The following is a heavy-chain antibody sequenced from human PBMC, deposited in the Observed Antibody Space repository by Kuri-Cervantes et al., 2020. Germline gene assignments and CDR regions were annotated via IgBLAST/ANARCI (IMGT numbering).Heavy chain of an antibody. CDR2: IYYTGST. CDR3: ARRGYDYPNYFDY. J-gene: IGHJ4*02. V-gene: IGHV4-39*01. CDR1: GGSISSSSHY. D-gene: IGHD3-16*01. Sequence: ESLKISCSVSGGSISSSSHYWGWIRQPPGKGLEWIGIIYYTGSTYYNTSLESRLTISVDTSKGQFSLKLSSVTAADTAVYYCARRGYDYPNYFDYWGQGALVTVSS.